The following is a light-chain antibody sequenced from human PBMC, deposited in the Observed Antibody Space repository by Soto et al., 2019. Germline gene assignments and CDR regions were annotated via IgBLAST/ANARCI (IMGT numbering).Light chain of an antibody. Sequence: EIVLTQSPGTLSLSPGERATLSCRASQSVSSSSLAWYQQKPGQAPRLLIYGASSRATGIPDRLSGSGSGTDFTLTISRLEPEVFAVFSCQQYGSSPYTFGQGTKLEIK. V-gene: IGKV3-20*01. CDR2: GAS. J-gene: IGKJ2*01. CDR1: QSVSSSS. CDR3: QQYGSSPYT.